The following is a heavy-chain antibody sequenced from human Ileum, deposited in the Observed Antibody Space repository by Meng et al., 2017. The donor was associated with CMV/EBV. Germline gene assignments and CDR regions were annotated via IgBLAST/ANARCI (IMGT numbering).Heavy chain of an antibody. V-gene: IGHV1-2*06. J-gene: IGHJ4*02. Sequence: VNLSCKASGYTFTGYWVHWVRQAPGQGLEWMGRIKPSTGDTSYAQKFQGRVTVTRDTSISTVYTELNSLTSDDTAVYYCTREGFDYWGQGALVTVSS. CDR3: TREGFDY. CDR2: IKPSTGDT. CDR1: GYTFTGYW.